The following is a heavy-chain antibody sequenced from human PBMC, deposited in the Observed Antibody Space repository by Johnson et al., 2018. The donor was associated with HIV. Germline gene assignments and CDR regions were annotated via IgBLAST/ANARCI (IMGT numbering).Heavy chain of an antibody. CDR3: AKDEAQTLASAGRDAFDF. Sequence: VQLVESGGGLVQPGRSLRLSCAASGFTFGDYVMSWFRQAPGKGLEWVGLIRIKAYGGTTEYAASVKGRFTISRDDSKSIAYLQMNTLKTEDTAIYYCAKDEAQTLASAGRDAFDFWGQGTAVTV. CDR1: GFTFGDYV. CDR2: IRIKAYGGTT. D-gene: IGHD6-13*01. J-gene: IGHJ3*01. V-gene: IGHV3-49*03.